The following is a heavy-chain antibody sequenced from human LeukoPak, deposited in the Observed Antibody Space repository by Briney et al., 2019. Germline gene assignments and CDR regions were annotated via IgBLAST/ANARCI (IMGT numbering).Heavy chain of an antibody. CDR1: GFTVSSNY. Sequence: GGSLRLSCAASGFTVSSNYLSWVRQAPGKGLEWVSVIYSGGSTYYADSVKGRFTISRDNSKNTLYLQMNSLRAEDTAVYYCARASYRYSYENYYMDVWGKGTTVTVSS. CDR3: ARASYRYSYENYYMDV. D-gene: IGHD5-18*01. V-gene: IGHV3-53*01. CDR2: IYSGGST. J-gene: IGHJ6*03.